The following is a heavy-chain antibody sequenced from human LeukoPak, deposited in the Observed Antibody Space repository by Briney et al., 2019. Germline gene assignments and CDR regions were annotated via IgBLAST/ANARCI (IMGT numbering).Heavy chain of an antibody. J-gene: IGHJ4*02. D-gene: IGHD3-10*01. V-gene: IGHV4-31*03. CDR3: ARDPLLLLWSYYFDY. Sequence: SETLSLTCTVSGGSISSGGYYWSWIRQHPGKGLEWIGYIYYSGSTYYNPSLKSRVTISVDTSKNQFSLKLSSVTAADTAVYYCARDPLLLLWSYYFDYWGQGTLVTVSS. CDR1: GGSISSGGYY. CDR2: IYYSGST.